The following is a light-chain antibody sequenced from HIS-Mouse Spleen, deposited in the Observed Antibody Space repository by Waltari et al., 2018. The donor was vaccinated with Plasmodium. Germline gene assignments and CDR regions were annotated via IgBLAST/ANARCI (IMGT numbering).Light chain of an antibody. J-gene: IGLJ3*02. Sequence: SYELTQPPSVSVSPGQTARITCSGDALPKKYAYWYQQKSGRAPVLVIYEDRKRPSGIPERFAGSGSGTMATLTISGAQVEEEADYYCYSTDSSGNHRVFGGGTKLTVL. CDR1: ALPKKY. CDR3: YSTDSSGNHRV. CDR2: EDR. V-gene: IGLV3-10*01.